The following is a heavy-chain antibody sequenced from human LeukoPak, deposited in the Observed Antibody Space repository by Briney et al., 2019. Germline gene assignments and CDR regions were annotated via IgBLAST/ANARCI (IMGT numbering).Heavy chain of an antibody. CDR3: ARASSGWFLEPLDY. Sequence: SETLSLTCTVSGGSISSGGYYWSWIRQHPGKGLEWIGYIYYSGSTNYNPSLKSRVTISVDTSKNQFSLKLSSVTAADTAVYYCARASSGWFLEPLDYXXXGTLVTVSS. D-gene: IGHD6-19*01. J-gene: IGHJ4*01. V-gene: IGHV4-61*08. CDR1: GGSISSGGYY. CDR2: IYYSGST.